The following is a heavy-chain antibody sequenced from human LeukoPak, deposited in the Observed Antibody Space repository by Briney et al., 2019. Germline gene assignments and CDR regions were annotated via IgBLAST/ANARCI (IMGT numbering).Heavy chain of an antibody. D-gene: IGHD3-22*01. CDR2: VSTSGIYT. CDR3: AKGHVDGEGYYYFDY. V-gene: IGHV3-21*04. CDR1: GFTLRSYS. Sequence: GGSLRLSCAASGFTLRSYSLNWVRQAPGKGLGWVSTVSTSGIYTYHADSVRGRFIISRDNAKNSLYLQMNSLRAEDTAVYYCAKGHVDGEGYYYFDYWGQGTLVTVSS. J-gene: IGHJ4*02.